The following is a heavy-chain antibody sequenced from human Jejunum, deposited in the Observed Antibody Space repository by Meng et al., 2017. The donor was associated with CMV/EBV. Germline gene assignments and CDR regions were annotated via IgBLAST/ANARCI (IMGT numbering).Heavy chain of an antibody. Sequence: YTFPDYYMPWVRQAPGQGLEWMGWINPQTGDTNYAPKFQGRVAMTRDMSINTVYMEVTRLRSDDTAVYYCAKDAGSFLDYYFDYWGQGTLVTVSS. D-gene: IGHD1-26*01. J-gene: IGHJ4*02. CDR1: YTFPDYY. CDR3: AKDAGSFLDYYFDY. V-gene: IGHV1-2*02. CDR2: INPQTGDT.